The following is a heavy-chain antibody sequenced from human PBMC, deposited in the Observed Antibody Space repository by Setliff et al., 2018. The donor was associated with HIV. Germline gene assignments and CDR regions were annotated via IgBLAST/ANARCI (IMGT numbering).Heavy chain of an antibody. Sequence: SVKVSCKASGYSFNTYGISWVRQAPGQGPEWMGGIIPIFGTPKYAQKFQGRVTITADESTSTAYMELSSLRSEDTAVYYCARVLMGIAAADEKLDYWGQGTLVTVSS. CDR2: IIPIFGTP. V-gene: IGHV1-69*13. J-gene: IGHJ4*02. CDR3: ARVLMGIAAADEKLDY. D-gene: IGHD6-13*01. CDR1: GYSFNTYG.